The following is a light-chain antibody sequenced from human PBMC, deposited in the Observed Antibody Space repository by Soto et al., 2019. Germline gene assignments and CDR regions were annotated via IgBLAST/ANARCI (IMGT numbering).Light chain of an antibody. J-gene: IGLJ1*01. CDR2: RNN. CDR1: SSNIGSNY. V-gene: IGLV1-47*01. CDR3: AAWHDHLSAYV. Sequence: QSVLTQPPSASGTPGQRVTISCSGSSSNIGSNYVYWYQQLPGTAPKLLIYRNNQRPSGVPDRFSGSKSGTSASLAISGLRAGGEADYYCAAWHDHLSAYVFRTWTKGNV.